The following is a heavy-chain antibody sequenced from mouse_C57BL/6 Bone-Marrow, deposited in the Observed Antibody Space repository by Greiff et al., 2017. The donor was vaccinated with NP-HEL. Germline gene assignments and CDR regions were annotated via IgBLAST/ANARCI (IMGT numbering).Heavy chain of an antibody. CDR1: GYTFTSYG. V-gene: IGHV1-81*01. Sequence: QVQLQQSGAELARPGASVKLSCKASGYTFTSYGISWVKQRTGQGLEWIGEIYPRSGNTYYNEKFKGKATLTSDKSSSTAYMELRSLTSEDSAVYFCARRSHWYFDVWGTGTTVTVSS. CDR2: IYPRSGNT. CDR3: ARRSHWYFDV. J-gene: IGHJ1*03.